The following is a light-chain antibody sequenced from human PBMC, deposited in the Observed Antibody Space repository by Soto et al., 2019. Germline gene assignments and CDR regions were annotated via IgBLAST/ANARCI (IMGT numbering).Light chain of an antibody. Sequence: EIVLTQSPAPLSLSPGERATLSCRASQSVNSYLAWYQHKPGQSPRLLIYDASIRATGIPARFSGSGSGTDFTLTISSLEPEDFAVYYCQQRSNWITFGGGTKVEIK. CDR2: DAS. V-gene: IGKV3-11*01. CDR3: QQRSNWIT. CDR1: QSVNSY. J-gene: IGKJ4*01.